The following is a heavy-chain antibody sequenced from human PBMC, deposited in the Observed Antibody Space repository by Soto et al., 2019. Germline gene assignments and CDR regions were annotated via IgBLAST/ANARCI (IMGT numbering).Heavy chain of an antibody. CDR3: ARRGYGSRWPNVYMDV. Sequence: EAQLVESGGGLVQPGGSLRLSCAASGFTFSNYEMHWVRQAPGKGLEYVSGISNNGAHIDYAKSVKGRFTISRDNSENTLYLQMGSLRAEDMALYYCARRGYGSRWPNVYMDVWGKGTTVTVSS. CDR2: ISNNGAHI. J-gene: IGHJ6*03. CDR1: GFTFSNYE. D-gene: IGHD6-13*01. V-gene: IGHV3-64*01.